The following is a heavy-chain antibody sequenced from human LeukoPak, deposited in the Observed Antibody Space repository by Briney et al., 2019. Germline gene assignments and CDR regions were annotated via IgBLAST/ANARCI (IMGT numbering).Heavy chain of an antibody. CDR2: IYYSGST. CDR3: ARDSLALYNWFDP. CDR1: GGSISSSSYY. J-gene: IGHJ5*02. Sequence: SETLSLTCTVSGGSISSSSYYWGWIRQPPGKGLEWIGSIYYSGSTYYNPSLKSRVTISVDTSKNQFSLKLSSVTAAETAVYYCARDSLALYNWFDPWGQGTLVTVSS. V-gene: IGHV4-39*07.